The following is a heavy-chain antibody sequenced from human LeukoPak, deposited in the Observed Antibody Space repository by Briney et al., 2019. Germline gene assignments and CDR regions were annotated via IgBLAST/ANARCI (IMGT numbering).Heavy chain of an antibody. J-gene: IGHJ4*02. CDR3: ASGYGGDLFFDY. D-gene: IGHD2-21*02. CDR1: GGSISSHY. Sequence: SETLSLTCTVSGGSISSHYWSWIRQPPGKGLEWIGYIYYSGSTNYNPSLKSRVTISVDTSKNQFSLKLSSVTAADTAVYYCASGYGGDLFFDYWGQGTLVTVSS. CDR2: IYYSGST. V-gene: IGHV4-59*11.